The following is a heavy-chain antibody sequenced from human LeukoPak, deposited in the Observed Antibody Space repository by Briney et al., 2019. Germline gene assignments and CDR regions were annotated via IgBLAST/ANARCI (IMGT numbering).Heavy chain of an antibody. CDR2: IVVGSGNT. CDR1: GFTFTSSA. Sequence: TSVKVSCKASGFTFTSSAVQWVRQARGQRLEWIGWIVVGSGNTNYAQKFQERVTITRDMSTSTAYMELSSLRSEDTAVYYCAANGTTYYYDSSGYYVKQNFDYWGQGTLVTFSS. CDR3: AANGTTYYYDSSGYYVKQNFDY. D-gene: IGHD3-22*01. J-gene: IGHJ4*02. V-gene: IGHV1-58*01.